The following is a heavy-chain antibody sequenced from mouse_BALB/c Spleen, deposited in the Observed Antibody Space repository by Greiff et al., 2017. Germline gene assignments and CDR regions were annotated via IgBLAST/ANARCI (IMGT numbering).Heavy chain of an antibody. CDR1: GFTFSSYA. CDR3: ARDGYDGSWFAY. D-gene: IGHD2-2*01. J-gene: IGHJ3*01. V-gene: IGHV5-9-4*01. CDR2: ISSGGSYT. Sequence: EVKVVESGGGLVKPGGSLKLSCAASGFTFSSYAMSWVRQSPEKRLEWVAEISSGGSYTYYPDTVTGRFTISRDNAKNTLYLEMSSLRSEDTAMYYCARDGYDGSWFAYWGQGTLVTVSA.